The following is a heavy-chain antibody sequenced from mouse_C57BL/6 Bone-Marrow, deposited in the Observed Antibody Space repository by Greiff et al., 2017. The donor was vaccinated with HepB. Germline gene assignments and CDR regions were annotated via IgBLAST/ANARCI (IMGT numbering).Heavy chain of an antibody. CDR3: SEDSAVYYGAWGLGRAWFAY. CDR1: YTFSRRVH. J-gene: IGHJ3*01. V-gene: IGHV1-87*01. D-gene: IGHD4-1*01. CDR2: GQGLEWIG. Sequence: QVQLQQSGPELARPWASVKISCQAFYTFSRRVHFAIRDTNYWMQWVKQRPGQGLEWIGAIYPGNGDTSYNQKFKGKATLTADKSSSTAYRQLSSRTSEDSAVYYGAWGLGRAWFAYGGQGTLVTVSA.